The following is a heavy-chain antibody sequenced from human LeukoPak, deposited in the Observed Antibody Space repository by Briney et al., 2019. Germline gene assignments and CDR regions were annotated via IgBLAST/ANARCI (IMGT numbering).Heavy chain of an antibody. CDR1: GYTFTGYY. D-gene: IGHD3-22*01. J-gene: IGHJ4*02. CDR3: ARDQRYYDSSGHLDY. CDR2: INPSGGRT. Sequence: ASVTVSCTASGYTFTGYYMHWVRQAPGQGLEWMGIINPSGGRTSYAQKFQGRVTMTRDTSTSTVYMELSSLRSEDTAVYYCARDQRYYDSSGHLDYWGQGTLVTVSS. V-gene: IGHV1-46*01.